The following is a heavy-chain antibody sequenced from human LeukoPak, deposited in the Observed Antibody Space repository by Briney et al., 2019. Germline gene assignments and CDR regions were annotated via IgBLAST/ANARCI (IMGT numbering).Heavy chain of an antibody. J-gene: IGHJ4*02. CDR1: GGSISTYY. CDR3: ARDTAHSIDY. V-gene: IGHV4-59*01. Sequence: SETLSLTCTVSGGSISTYYWSWIRQPPGKGLEWIGYIYYTGSTYYNPSLKSRVTMSLDTSKNQFSLKLSSVTAADTAVYYCARDTAHSIDYWGQGTLVTVSS. CDR2: IYYTGST.